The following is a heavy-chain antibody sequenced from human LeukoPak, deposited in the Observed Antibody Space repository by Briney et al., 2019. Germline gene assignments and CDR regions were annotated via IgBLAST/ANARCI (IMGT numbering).Heavy chain of an antibody. D-gene: IGHD2-15*01. CDR3: ARVGHCSGGRCYPYFDY. CDR1: GYTFTGHY. J-gene: IGHJ4*02. CDR2: IDPNSGGT. Sequence: ASVKVSCKASGYTFTGHYMHWVQQAPGQGLEWMGWIDPNSGGTNYAQKFQGRVTMTRDTSISTAYMELSRLRSDDTAVYYCARVGHCSGGRCYPYFDYWGQGTLVTVSS. V-gene: IGHV1-2*02.